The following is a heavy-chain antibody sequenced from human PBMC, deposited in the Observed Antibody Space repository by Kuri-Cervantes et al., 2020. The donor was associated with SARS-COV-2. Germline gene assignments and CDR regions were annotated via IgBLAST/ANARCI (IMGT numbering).Heavy chain of an antibody. CDR1: GYTFTGYY. Sequence: SVKVSCKASGYTFTGYYMHWVRQAPGQGLEWMGGIIPIFGTANYAQKFQGRVTITADESTSTAYMELSSLRSEDTAVYYCARDRQQQLVLGGAFDIWGQGTMVTVSS. J-gene: IGHJ3*02. CDR2: IIPIFGTA. V-gene: IGHV1-69*13. D-gene: IGHD6-13*01. CDR3: ARDRQQQLVLGGAFDI.